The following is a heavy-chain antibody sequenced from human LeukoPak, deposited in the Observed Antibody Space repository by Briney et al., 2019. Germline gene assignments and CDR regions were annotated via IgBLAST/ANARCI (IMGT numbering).Heavy chain of an antibody. D-gene: IGHD6-6*01. CDR1: GFTFSSYW. V-gene: IGHV3-7*01. J-gene: IGHJ4*02. CDR2: IKQDGSEK. Sequence: GGSLRLSCAASGFTFSSYWMSWVRQAPGKGLEWVAIIKQDGSEKYYVDSVKGRFTISRDNAKNSLYLQMNSLRAEDTAVYYCARDPPSSSGQVDYWGQGTLVTVSS. CDR3: ARDPPSSSGQVDY.